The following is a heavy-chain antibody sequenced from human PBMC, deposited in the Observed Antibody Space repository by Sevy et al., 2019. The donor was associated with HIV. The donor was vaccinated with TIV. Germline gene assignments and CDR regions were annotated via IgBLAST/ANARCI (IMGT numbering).Heavy chain of an antibody. CDR1: GTSISVYF. CDR3: ARDHFYDSSGYWNDALDI. Sequence: SETLSLTCTVSGTSISVYFWSWIRQAPGKGLEWIGYIHDSGNPNYNPSLKGRVTMSVNTSKNQFSLKLTSVTAADTAVYFCARDHFYDSSGYWNDALDIWGQGTTVTVSS. CDR2: IHDSGNP. D-gene: IGHD3-22*01. J-gene: IGHJ3*02. V-gene: IGHV4-59*01.